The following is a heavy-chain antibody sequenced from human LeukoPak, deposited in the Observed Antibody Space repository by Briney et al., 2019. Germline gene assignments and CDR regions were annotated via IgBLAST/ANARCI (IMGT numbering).Heavy chain of an antibody. Sequence: GGSLRLSCAASGFTFSSYSMNWVRQAPGKGLEWVSSISGSSSYIYYADSVKGRFTISRDNAKNSLYLQMNSLRAEDTAVYYCARGDDILTVWGQGTLVTVSS. J-gene: IGHJ4*02. V-gene: IGHV3-21*01. CDR3: ARGDDILTV. D-gene: IGHD3-9*01. CDR1: GFTFSSYS. CDR2: ISGSSSYI.